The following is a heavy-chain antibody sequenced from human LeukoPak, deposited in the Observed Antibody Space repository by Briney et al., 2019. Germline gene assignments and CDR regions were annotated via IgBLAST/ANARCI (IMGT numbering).Heavy chain of an antibody. D-gene: IGHD3-16*01. J-gene: IGHJ6*02. CDR2: ISYDGSNK. Sequence: PGGSLRLSCAASGFTFSCYGMHWVRQAPGKGLEWVAVISYDGSNKYYADSVKGRFTISRDNSKNTLYLQMNSLRAEDTAVYYCAKALEYDYVWGSYALYGMDVWGQGTTVTVSS. CDR1: GFTFSCYG. V-gene: IGHV3-30*18. CDR3: AKALEYDYVWGSYALYGMDV.